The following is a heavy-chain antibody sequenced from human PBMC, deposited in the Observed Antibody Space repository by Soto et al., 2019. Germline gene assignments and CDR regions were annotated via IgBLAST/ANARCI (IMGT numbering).Heavy chain of an antibody. V-gene: IGHV3-23*01. Sequence: PGGSVRLPCAASGFTFSSYAMSWVRQAPGKGLEWVSAISGSGGSTYDADSVKGRFTISRDNSKNTLYLQMNSLRAEDTAVYYCARYSSSSWYFDLWGRGTLVTVSS. CDR3: ARYSSSSWYFDL. J-gene: IGHJ2*01. CDR2: ISGSGGST. D-gene: IGHD6-6*01. CDR1: GFTFSSYA.